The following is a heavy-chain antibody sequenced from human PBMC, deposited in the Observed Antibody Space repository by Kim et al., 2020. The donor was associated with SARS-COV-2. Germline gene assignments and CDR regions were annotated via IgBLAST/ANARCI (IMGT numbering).Heavy chain of an antibody. CDR3: ARIVDHIGWGSHFDC. Sequence: GGSLRLSCAASGFTFDDYAMHWVRQAPGKGLEWVSGIRGDSSSMAYADSVKGRFTISRDNAKNTLYLQMDSVRVEDTALYYCARIVDHIGWGSHFDCWGQGTLVTVSS. V-gene: IGHV3-9*01. CDR2: IRGDSSSM. CDR1: GFTFDDYA. J-gene: IGHJ4*02. D-gene: IGHD3-10*01.